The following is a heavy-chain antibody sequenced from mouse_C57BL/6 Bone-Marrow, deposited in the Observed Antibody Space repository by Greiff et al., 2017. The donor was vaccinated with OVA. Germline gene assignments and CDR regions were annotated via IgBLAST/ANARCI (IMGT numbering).Heavy chain of an antibody. J-gene: IGHJ3*01. CDR2: ISSGGDYI. D-gene: IGHD1-1*01. V-gene: IGHV5-9-1*02. Sequence: EVQLVESGAGLVKPGGSLKLSCAASGFTFSSYAMSWVRQTPGKGLEWVGYISSGGDYIYYADTVKGRFTISRDNARNTLYLQISSLTSEDTAMYYCTRDRPYYFLAYWGQGTLVTVSA. CDR1: GFTFSSYA. CDR3: TRDRPYYFLAY.